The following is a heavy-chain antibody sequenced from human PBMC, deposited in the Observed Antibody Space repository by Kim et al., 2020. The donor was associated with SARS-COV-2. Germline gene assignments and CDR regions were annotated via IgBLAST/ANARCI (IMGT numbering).Heavy chain of an antibody. CDR1: GFTFSSYG. Sequence: GGSLRLSCAASGFTFSSYGMHWVRQAPGKGLEWVAVIWYDGSNKYYADSVKGRFTISRDNSKNTLYLQMNSLRAEDTAVYYCARDHQMTYRFGELFPRVDYWGQGTLVTVSS. V-gene: IGHV3-33*01. CDR3: ARDHQMTYRFGELFPRVDY. J-gene: IGHJ4*02. CDR2: IWYDGSNK. D-gene: IGHD3-10*01.